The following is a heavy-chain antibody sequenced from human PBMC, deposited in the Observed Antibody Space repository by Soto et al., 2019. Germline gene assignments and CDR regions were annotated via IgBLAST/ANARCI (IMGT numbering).Heavy chain of an antibody. Sequence: QVQLVQSGAEVKKPGASGTVSCKASGYTFTRYGISWVRQAPGQGLEWMGWISAYNGNTNYAQKLQGRVTMTTDTSTSTAYMELRRLRSDATAVYYCARKRYSRVANDAFDIWCQGTMVTVSS. D-gene: IGHD6-13*01. CDR1: GYTFTRYG. CDR2: ISAYNGNT. V-gene: IGHV1-18*01. J-gene: IGHJ3*02. CDR3: ARKRYSRVANDAFDI.